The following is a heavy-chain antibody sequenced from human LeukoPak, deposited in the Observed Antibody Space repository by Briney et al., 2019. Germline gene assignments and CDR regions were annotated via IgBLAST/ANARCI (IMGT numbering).Heavy chain of an antibody. Sequence: GGSLRLSCAASGFTVSSNYMSWVRQAPGKGLEWVSVIYSGGSTYYADSVKGRFTISRDNSKNTLYLQMNSLRAEDTAVYYCAKRSTVTTYYYYYMDVWGKGTTVTVSS. CDR1: GFTVSSNY. V-gene: IGHV3-66*01. CDR3: AKRSTVTTYYYYYMDV. J-gene: IGHJ6*03. CDR2: IYSGGST. D-gene: IGHD4-17*01.